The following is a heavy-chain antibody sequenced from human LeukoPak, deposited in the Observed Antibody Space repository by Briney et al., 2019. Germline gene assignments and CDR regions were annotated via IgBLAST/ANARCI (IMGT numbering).Heavy chain of an antibody. D-gene: IGHD3-10*01. V-gene: IGHV4-61*02. CDR2: IYTSGST. Sequence: SETLSLTCTVSGGSISSGSYYWSWIRQPAGKGLEWIGRIYTSGSTNYNPSLKSRVTISVDTSKNQFSLKLSSVTAADTAVYYCARSSGILQGYYMDVWGKGTMVTVSS. CDR3: ARSSGILQGYYMDV. J-gene: IGHJ6*03. CDR1: GGSISSGSYY.